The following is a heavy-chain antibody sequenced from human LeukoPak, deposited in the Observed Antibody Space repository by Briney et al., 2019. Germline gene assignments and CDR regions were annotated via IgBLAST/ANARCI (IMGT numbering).Heavy chain of an antibody. Sequence: SETLSLTCTVSGGSICSYYWSWIRQPTGKGLEWIGRIYTSGSTNYNPSLKSRVTMSVDTSKNQFSLKLSSVTAADTAVYYCARDLSGCSSTSCYPYYYYMDVWGKGTTVTISS. D-gene: IGHD2-2*01. CDR3: ARDLSGCSSTSCYPYYYYMDV. CDR2: IYTSGST. CDR1: GGSICSYY. V-gene: IGHV4-4*07. J-gene: IGHJ6*03.